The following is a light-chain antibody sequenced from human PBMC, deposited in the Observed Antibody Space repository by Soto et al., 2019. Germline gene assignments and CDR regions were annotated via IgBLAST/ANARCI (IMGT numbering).Light chain of an antibody. CDR1: QSFNNW. CDR3: QQYNGYLWT. CDR2: KAS. V-gene: IGKV1-5*03. Sequence: DIQMTQSPSTLSASVGDRVTITCRASQSFNNWLAWYQQKPGKAPKLLIYKASSLESGVPSRFSGSGSGTEFTLTISRLQPDDFATYYCQQYNGYLWTFGQGTKVEIK. J-gene: IGKJ1*01.